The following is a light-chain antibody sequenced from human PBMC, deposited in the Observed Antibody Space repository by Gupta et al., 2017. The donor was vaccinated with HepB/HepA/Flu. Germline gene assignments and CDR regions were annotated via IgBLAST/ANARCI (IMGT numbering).Light chain of an antibody. J-gene: IGLJ2*01. CDR3: CSYAGSSSVV. CDR1: SSDVGSYNL. Sequence: PGQSITISCTGNSSDVGSYNLVSWYQQHPSKAPKLMIYEVSKRPSGVSNRFSGSKSGNTASLTISGLQAEDEADYYCCSYAGSSSVVFGGGTKLTVL. V-gene: IGLV2-23*02. CDR2: EVS.